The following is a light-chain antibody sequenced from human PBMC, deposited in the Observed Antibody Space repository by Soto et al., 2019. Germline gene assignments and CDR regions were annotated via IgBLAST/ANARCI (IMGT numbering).Light chain of an antibody. CDR2: GAS. CDR1: QSVSSGH. J-gene: IGKJ1*01. CDR3: QQFTTSPPWT. Sequence: VMKLSAGALSLKPGKSASLSSRAIQSVSSGHLAWYQQKPGQAPRLLIYGASTRATGIPDRFSGIGSGTDFTLTISRLEPEDFAVYYCQQFTTSPPWTFGEGTRLDIK. V-gene: IGKV3-20*01.